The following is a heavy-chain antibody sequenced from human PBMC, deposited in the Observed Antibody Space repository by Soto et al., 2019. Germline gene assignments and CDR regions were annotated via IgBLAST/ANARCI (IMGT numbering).Heavy chain of an antibody. CDR3: ARDTLRAGNSWYDH. J-gene: IGHJ5*02. Sequence: QVQLVQSGAEVREPGASVKISCKTSGYTFTNYAIHWVRQAPGQRLEWMGWINAANGDTRYSQKFQGRLTIDRDTSAIAGYMELNSLTSEDTAVYFWARDTLRAGNSWYDHWGQGTPVTVSS. V-gene: IGHV1-3*01. D-gene: IGHD6-13*01. CDR1: GYTFTNYA. CDR2: INAANGDT.